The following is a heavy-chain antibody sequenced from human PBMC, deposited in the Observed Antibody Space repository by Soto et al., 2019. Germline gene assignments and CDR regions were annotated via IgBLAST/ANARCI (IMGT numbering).Heavy chain of an antibody. Sequence: QVQLQESGPGLVKPSQTLSLTCTVSGGSISSGGYYCSWIRQHPGKGLEWIGYIYYSGSTYYNPSLKSRVTIAVDTSKNQCALKLSSVTAADTVVYYCARTSLSGNNCFDPWGQGTLVTVSS. CDR3: ARTSLSGNNCFDP. D-gene: IGHD5-12*01. CDR1: GGSISSGGYY. V-gene: IGHV4-31*03. J-gene: IGHJ5*02. CDR2: IYYSGST.